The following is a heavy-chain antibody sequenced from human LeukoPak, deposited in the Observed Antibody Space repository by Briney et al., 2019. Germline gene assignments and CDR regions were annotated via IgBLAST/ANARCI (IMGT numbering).Heavy chain of an antibody. V-gene: IGHV3-49*04. D-gene: IGHD1-1*01. CDR2: IRSKAYGGTT. Sequence: PGGSLRLSCAASGFTFINYAMSWVRQAPGKGLEWVGFIRSKAYGGTTEYAASVKGRFTISRDDSKSIAYLQMNSLKTEDTAVYYCTRVPYNWNDVPLDYWGQGTLVTVSS. CDR1: GFTFINYA. CDR3: TRVPYNWNDVPLDY. J-gene: IGHJ4*02.